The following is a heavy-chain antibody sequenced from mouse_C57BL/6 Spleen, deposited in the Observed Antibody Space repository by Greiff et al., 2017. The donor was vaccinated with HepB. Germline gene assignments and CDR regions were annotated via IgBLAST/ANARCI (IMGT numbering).Heavy chain of an antibody. CDR2: INPNYGTT. V-gene: IGHV1-39*01. CDR3: ARVYYYGSSRDWYFDV. D-gene: IGHD1-1*01. CDR1: GYSFTDYN. J-gene: IGHJ1*03. Sequence: EVQLQQSGPELVKPGASVKISCKASGYSFTDYNMNWVKQSNGKSLEWIGVINPNYGTTSYNQKFKGKATLTVDQSSSTAYMQLNNLTSEDSAVYYCARVYYYGSSRDWYFDVWGTGTTVTVSS.